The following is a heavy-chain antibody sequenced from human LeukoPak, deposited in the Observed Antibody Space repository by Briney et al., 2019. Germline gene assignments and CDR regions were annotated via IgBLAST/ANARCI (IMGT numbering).Heavy chain of an antibody. CDR2: INHSGST. Sequence: SETLSLTCAVYGGALSGYYWSWVRQPPGEGVEWIGEINHSGSTNYNPSLKSRVTISVDTSKNQFSLKLSSVTAADSAIYFCARMPVPIHDAFDIWGQGTAVMVSS. CDR1: GGALSGYY. J-gene: IGHJ3*02. D-gene: IGHD2-2*01. CDR3: ARMPVPIHDAFDI. V-gene: IGHV4-34*01.